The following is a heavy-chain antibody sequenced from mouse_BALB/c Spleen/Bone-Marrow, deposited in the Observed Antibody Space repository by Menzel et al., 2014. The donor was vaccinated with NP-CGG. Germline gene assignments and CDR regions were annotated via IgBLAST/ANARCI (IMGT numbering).Heavy chain of an antibody. CDR3: ARPPYYGSSEWYFDV. Sequence: EVQLVESGGGLVKPGGSLKLSCAASGFTFSSYAMSWVRQTPEKRLEWVATISSGGSYTYYPDSVKGRFTTSRDNAKNTLYLQVSSLRSEDTAMYYCARPPYYGSSEWYFDVWGAGTTVTVSS. D-gene: IGHD1-1*01. V-gene: IGHV5-9-3*01. J-gene: IGHJ1*01. CDR1: GFTFSSYA. CDR2: ISSGGSYT.